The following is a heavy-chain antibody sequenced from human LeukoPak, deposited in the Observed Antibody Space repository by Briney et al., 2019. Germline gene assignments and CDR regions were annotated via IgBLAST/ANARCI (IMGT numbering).Heavy chain of an antibody. J-gene: IGHJ4*02. D-gene: IGHD1-26*01. CDR2: IKSKIDGGTT. CDR3: TTEPVGN. V-gene: IGHV3-15*01. Sequence: GGSLRLSCAASGFTFSSYAMSWVRQAPGKGLEWVGRIKSKIDGGTTDYAEPVKHRFSISRDDSKNTLYLQMNSLKTEDTGVYYCTTEPVGNWGQGTLVTVSS. CDR1: GFTFSSYA.